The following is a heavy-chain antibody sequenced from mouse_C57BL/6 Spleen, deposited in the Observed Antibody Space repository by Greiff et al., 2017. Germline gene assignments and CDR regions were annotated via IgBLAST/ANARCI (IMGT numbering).Heavy chain of an antibody. CDR1: GYTFTSYW. J-gene: IGHJ3*01. V-gene: IGHV1-59*01. CDR2: IDPSDSYT. CDR3: ALITTVVGGFAY. Sequence: VQLQQSGAELVRPGTSVKLSCKASGYTFTSYWMHWVKQRPGQGLEWIGVIDPSDSYTNYNQKFKGKATLTVDTSSSTAYMQLSSLTSEDSAVYYCALITTVVGGFAYWGQGTLVTVSA. D-gene: IGHD1-1*01.